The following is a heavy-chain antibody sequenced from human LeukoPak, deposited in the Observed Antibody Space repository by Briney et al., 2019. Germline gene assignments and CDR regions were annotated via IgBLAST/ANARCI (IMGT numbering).Heavy chain of an antibody. CDR2: ISSSGSTI. Sequence: PGGSLRLSCAASGFTFSSYEMNWVRQAPGKGLEWVSYISSSGSTIYYADSVKGRFTISRDNAKNSLYLQMNSLRAEDTAVYYCATYRQVLLPFESWGQGTLVTVSS. J-gene: IGHJ4*02. D-gene: IGHD2-8*02. V-gene: IGHV3-48*03. CDR1: GFTFSSYE. CDR3: ATYRQVLLPFES.